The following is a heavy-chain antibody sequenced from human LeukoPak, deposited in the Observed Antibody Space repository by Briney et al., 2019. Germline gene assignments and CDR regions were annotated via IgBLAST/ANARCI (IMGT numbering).Heavy chain of an antibody. J-gene: IGHJ4*02. D-gene: IGHD3-22*01. Sequence: GASVKVSCKVSGYTLTELSMHWVRQAPGKGLEWMGGFDPEDGETIYAQKFQGRVTITADESTSTAYMELSSLRSEDTAVYYCARGPGRYDSSGYLLDWGQGTLVTVSS. CDR3: ARGPGRYDSSGYLLD. V-gene: IGHV1-24*01. CDR2: FDPEDGET. CDR1: GYTLTELS.